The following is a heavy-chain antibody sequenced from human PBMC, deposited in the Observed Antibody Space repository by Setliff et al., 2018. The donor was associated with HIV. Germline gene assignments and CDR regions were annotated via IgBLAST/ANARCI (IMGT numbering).Heavy chain of an antibody. CDR3: ARFARDPTD. CDR1: GASITSSY. Sequence: TLSLTCTVSGASITSSYWTWIRQSPGRGLEYLGYIYYSGDSNYSPSLKSRLSMSLDASTSQFSLRLNSLTTADTAMYYCARFARDPTDWGRGILVTVSS. V-gene: IGHV4-59*08. J-gene: IGHJ4*02. CDR2: IYYSGDS.